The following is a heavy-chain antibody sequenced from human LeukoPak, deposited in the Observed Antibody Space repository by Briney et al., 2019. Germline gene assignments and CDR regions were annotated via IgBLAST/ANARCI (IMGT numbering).Heavy chain of an antibody. J-gene: IGHJ6*02. Sequence: PSQTLSLTCTVSGGSISSGGYYWSWIRQHPGKGLEWIGYIYYSGSTYYNPSLKSRVTISVDTSKNQFSLKLSSVTAADTAVYYCARDKGPVPAADYYYYYGMDVWGQGTTVTASS. CDR2: IYYSGST. CDR1: GGSISSGGYY. CDR3: ARDKGPVPAADYYYYYGMDV. V-gene: IGHV4-31*03. D-gene: IGHD2-2*01.